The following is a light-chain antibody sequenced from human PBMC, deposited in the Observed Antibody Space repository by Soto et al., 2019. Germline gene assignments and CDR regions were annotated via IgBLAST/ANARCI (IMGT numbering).Light chain of an antibody. V-gene: IGKV1-5*01. J-gene: IGKJ1*01. Sequence: DIQLTQSPSTLSASIGDRVTITCRASESVNSWLSWYQQKPGKAPKFLIYDASSLESGVPSRFSGSGSGTEFTLTISNLQPDDFATYFCQQYHNYPRTFGQGTKVDIK. CDR2: DAS. CDR3: QQYHNYPRT. CDR1: ESVNSW.